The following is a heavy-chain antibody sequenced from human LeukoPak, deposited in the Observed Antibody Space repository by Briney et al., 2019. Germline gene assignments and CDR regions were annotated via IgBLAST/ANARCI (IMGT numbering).Heavy chain of an antibody. J-gene: IGHJ4*02. D-gene: IGHD5-24*01. CDR1: GFTFSSYA. V-gene: IGHV3-30*01. CDR3: AREGKVRDGYDMAFDY. Sequence: HPGGSLRLSWAASGFTFSSYAMNWVRQAPGKGLEWVAVISYDGSNKYYADSVKGRFTISRDNSKNTLYLQMNSLRAEDTAVYYCAREGKVRDGYDMAFDYWGQGTLVTVSS. CDR2: ISYDGSNK.